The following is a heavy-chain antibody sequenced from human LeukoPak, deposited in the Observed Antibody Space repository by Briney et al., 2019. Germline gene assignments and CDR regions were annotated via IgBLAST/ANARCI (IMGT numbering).Heavy chain of an antibody. CDR2: IYYSGST. Sequence: SETLSLTCTVSGGSISDYYWNWIRQPPGKGLEWIGYIYYSGSTTYNPALKSRLIMSVDTAKNQFSLKLRSVTAADTAVYYCARGDFCSSTNCYLRPMDVWGKGTTVTVSS. V-gene: IGHV4-59*01. J-gene: IGHJ6*03. CDR1: GGSISDYY. D-gene: IGHD2-2*01. CDR3: ARGDFCSSTNCYLRPMDV.